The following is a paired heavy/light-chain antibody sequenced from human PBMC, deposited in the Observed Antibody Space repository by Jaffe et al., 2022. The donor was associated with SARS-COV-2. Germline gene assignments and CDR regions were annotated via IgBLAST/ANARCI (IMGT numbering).Light chain of an antibody. Sequence: SYELTQPSSVSVSPGQTARVTCSGDVLAKKYARWFQQKPGQAPVLVIYKDTERPSGIPNRFSGSTSGTTVTLTISGAQLEDEADYYCSSATDTSVVLGGGTKVTVL. V-gene: IGLV3-27*01. CDR3: SSATDTSVV. CDR2: KDT. CDR1: VLAKKY. J-gene: IGLJ2*01.
Heavy chain of an antibody. CDR1: GYSLTAYY. J-gene: IGHJ4*02. CDR2: INPNSGNT. V-gene: IGHV1-2*02. Sequence: QVQLVQSGAEVKKPGASVKVSCKASGYSLTAYYMHWVRQAPGQGLEWMGWINPNSGNTNSAQKFRGRVTMTRDTSISTVYLELSGLRSDDTAVYYCARDEFYDSGGPEGFDFWGQGTLVTVSS. CDR3: ARDEFYDSGGPEGFDF. D-gene: IGHD3-22*01.